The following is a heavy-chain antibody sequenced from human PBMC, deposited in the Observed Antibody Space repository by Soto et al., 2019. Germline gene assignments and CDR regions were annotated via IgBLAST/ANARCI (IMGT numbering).Heavy chain of an antibody. Sequence: EVQLLESGGGLVQPGGSLRLSCAASGFTFRNYPMSWVRQAPGRGLEWVSSISGSGGSTYYADSVKGRFTISRDNSKNTLYLQMNSLRAEDTAVYYCAKDPRGDGYNGDCYFDYWGQGTLVTVSS. D-gene: IGHD5-12*01. V-gene: IGHV3-23*01. CDR2: ISGSGGST. J-gene: IGHJ4*02. CDR3: AKDPRGDGYNGDCYFDY. CDR1: GFTFRNYP.